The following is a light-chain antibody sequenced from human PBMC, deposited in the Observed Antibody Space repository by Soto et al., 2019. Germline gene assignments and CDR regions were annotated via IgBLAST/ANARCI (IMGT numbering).Light chain of an antibody. V-gene: IGKV2-30*01. CDR2: KVS. CDR1: QSLVYSDGNTY. J-gene: IGKJ1*01. Sequence: DVVMTQSPLSLPVTPGQPASISCRSSQSLVYSDGNTYLNWFHQRPGQSPRRLIYKVSDRDSGVPDRFSRSGSGTEFTLKISRVEAEDVGVYYCMQGTHWPPTFGQGTKVEIK. CDR3: MQGTHWPPT.